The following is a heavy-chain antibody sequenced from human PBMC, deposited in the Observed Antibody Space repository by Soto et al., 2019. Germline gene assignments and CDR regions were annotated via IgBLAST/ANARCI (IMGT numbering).Heavy chain of an antibody. J-gene: IGHJ4*02. D-gene: IGHD3-9*01. CDR3: ARGHDILTGWKFEF. V-gene: IGHV1-18*01. CDR2: ISAYNGNI. CDR1: GYSFTDFG. Sequence: QAQLVQSGSEVKKPGASVKVSCKASGYSFTDFGVNWERQAPGQGLEWLGWISAYNGNIVYAQSFQGRLIVTTDTTRDTSYLELTNLRSDDTAIYYCARGHDILTGWKFEFCGQGTLVTVSS.